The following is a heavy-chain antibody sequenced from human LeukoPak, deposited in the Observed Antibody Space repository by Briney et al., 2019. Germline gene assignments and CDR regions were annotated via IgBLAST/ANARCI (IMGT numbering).Heavy chain of an antibody. Sequence: GGSLRLSCAASGFTFDDYAMHWVRHAPGKGLEWVSGISWNSGSIGYADSVKGRFTISRDNAKNSLYLQMNSLRAEDTALYYCAKDRVGATKHYYYYYGMDVWGQGTTVTVSS. J-gene: IGHJ6*02. CDR2: ISWNSGSI. CDR3: AKDRVGATKHYYYYYGMDV. V-gene: IGHV3-9*01. D-gene: IGHD1-26*01. CDR1: GFTFDDYA.